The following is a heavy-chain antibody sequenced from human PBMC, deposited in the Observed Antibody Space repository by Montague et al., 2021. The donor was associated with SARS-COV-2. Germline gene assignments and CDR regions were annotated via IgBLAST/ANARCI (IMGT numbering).Heavy chain of an antibody. V-gene: IGHV2-70*11. CDR1: GFSLSTSGMC. Sequence: PALVKPTQTLTLTCTFSGFSLSTSGMCVSWIRQPPGKALEWLARIDWDDDKYYSTPLRTRLTISKDTSKNQVVLTMTNMDPVDTATYYCARRTYDILAGYDYGMDVWGQGTTVTVSS. CDR2: IDWDDDK. J-gene: IGHJ6*02. D-gene: IGHD3-9*01. CDR3: ARRTYDILAGYDYGMDV.